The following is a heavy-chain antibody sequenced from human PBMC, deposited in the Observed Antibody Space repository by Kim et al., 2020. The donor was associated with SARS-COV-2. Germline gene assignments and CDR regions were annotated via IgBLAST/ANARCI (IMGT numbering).Heavy chain of an antibody. CDR2: ISANSDST. CDR3: ANRDGYELGYYYYWMDI. CDR1: GFTFRIYA. Sequence: GGSLRLSCAASGFTFRIYAMTWVRQAPGKGLEWVSGISANSDSTYYADSVKGRFTISRDNSKNTLYLQMNSLRVEDTAVYYCANRDGYELGYYYYWMDIWGQGTTVTVSS. V-gene: IGHV3-23*01. D-gene: IGHD5-12*01. J-gene: IGHJ6*02.